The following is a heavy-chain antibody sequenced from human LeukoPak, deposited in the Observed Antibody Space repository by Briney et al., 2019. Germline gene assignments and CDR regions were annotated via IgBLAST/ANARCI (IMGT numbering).Heavy chain of an antibody. Sequence: ASVKVSCKASGYTFTGYYMHWVRQAPGQGLEWMGIINPSGGSTSYAQKFQGRVTMTRDMSTSTVYMELSSLRSEDTAVYYCARANRIAAAGYNWFDPWGQGTLVTVSS. CDR1: GYTFTGYY. CDR2: INPSGGST. V-gene: IGHV1-46*01. CDR3: ARANRIAAAGYNWFDP. J-gene: IGHJ5*02. D-gene: IGHD6-13*01.